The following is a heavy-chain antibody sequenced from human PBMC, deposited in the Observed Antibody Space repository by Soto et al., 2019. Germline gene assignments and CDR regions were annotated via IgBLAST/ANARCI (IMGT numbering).Heavy chain of an antibody. CDR2: LAPEDGEA. CDR1: GSTLTEFS. CDR3: ATVWSPVLLWFGELES. V-gene: IGHV1-24*01. D-gene: IGHD3-10*01. Sequence: GASVKVSCKISGSTLTEFSMHWVRQAPGKGLEWMGGLAPEDGEAIFAQKFQGRVTMTEDTSTDTAYMELSSLRSEDTAVYYCATVWSPVLLWFGELESWGQGTLVTVSS. J-gene: IGHJ4*02.